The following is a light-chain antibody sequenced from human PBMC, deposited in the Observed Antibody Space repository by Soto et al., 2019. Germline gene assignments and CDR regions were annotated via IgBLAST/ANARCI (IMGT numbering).Light chain of an antibody. V-gene: IGLV2-8*01. J-gene: IGLJ2*01. CDR3: SSHAGSNLVV. CDR2: EVN. CDR1: SSDVGGYNF. Sequence: QSALTQPPSASGSPGQSVTISCTGTSSDVGGYNFVSWYQQHPGKAPKLLIYEVNKRPSGVPDRFSGSKSGNTASLTVSGLQAEGEADYYCSSHAGSNLVVFGGGTKLTVL.